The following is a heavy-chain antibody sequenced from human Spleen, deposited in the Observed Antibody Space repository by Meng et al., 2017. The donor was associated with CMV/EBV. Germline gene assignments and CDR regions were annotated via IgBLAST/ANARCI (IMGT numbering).Heavy chain of an antibody. D-gene: IGHD6-6*01. CDR3: ARQFEFTSSSGRFDF. V-gene: IGHV5-51*01. CDR1: GYSFTNYW. CDR2: IYPGDSDT. Sequence: GGSLRLSCKTSGYSFTNYWIGWVRQMPGKGLEWMGIIYPGDSDTRYGPSFQGQVTFSADASISTAYMQWSSLKASDTAMYYCARQFEFTSSSGRFDFWGQGTLVTVSS. J-gene: IGHJ4*02.